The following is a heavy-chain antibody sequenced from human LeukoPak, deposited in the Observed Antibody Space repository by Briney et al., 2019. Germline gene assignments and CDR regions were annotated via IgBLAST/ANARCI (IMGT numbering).Heavy chain of an antibody. J-gene: IGHJ4*02. V-gene: IGHV5-51*01. D-gene: IGHD2-15*01. Sequence: GESLKISCKGSGYSFTSYWIGWVRKMPGKGLEWMGIIYPGDSDTRYSPSFQGQVTISLDKSISTTYLQWRSLKASDTAMYYCASLGYCSGGSCSGFDYWGQGTLVTVSS. CDR1: GYSFTSYW. CDR2: IYPGDSDT. CDR3: ASLGYCSGGSCSGFDY.